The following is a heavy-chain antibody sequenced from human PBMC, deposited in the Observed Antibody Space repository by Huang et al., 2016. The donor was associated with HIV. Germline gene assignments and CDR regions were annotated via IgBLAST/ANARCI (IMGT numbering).Heavy chain of an antibody. V-gene: IGHV3-7*01. CDR2: INPGGTGK. D-gene: IGHD3-22*01. Sequence: VQLVESGGGLVQPGGSRTLSCAASGFLFRSYWMSWVRHTPGKGLQWVAKINPGGTGKNYLDSVKGRFTISRDNAKNSLYLQLGSLTTDDTAVYYCTRDHAPKRDPYLYDNGGYYDYFDYWGQGAPVTVSS. J-gene: IGHJ4*02. CDR3: TRDHAPKRDPYLYDNGGYYDYFDY. CDR1: GFLFRSYW.